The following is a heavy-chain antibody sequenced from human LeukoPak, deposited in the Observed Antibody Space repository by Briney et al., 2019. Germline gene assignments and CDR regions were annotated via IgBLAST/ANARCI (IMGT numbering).Heavy chain of an antibody. CDR1: VYTFTSYD. J-gene: IGHJ5*02. V-gene: IGHV1-8*01. Sequence: ASVKVSCKASVYTFTSYDINWVRQATGQGLEWMGWMNPNSGNTGYAQKFQGRVTMTRNTSISTAYMELSSLRSEDTAVYYCARGITVVNWFDPWGQGTLVTVSS. CDR3: ARGITVVNWFDP. D-gene: IGHD2-21*01. CDR2: MNPNSGNT.